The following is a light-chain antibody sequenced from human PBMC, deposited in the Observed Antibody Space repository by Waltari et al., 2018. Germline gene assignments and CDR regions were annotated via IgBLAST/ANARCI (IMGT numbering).Light chain of an antibody. CDR1: ALPTQY. CDR3: QSADSSGTYRV. J-gene: IGLJ2*01. CDR2: KGS. V-gene: IGLV3-25*03. Sequence: SYELTQPPSVSVSPGQTARITCSGDALPTQYAYWYQQKPGQAPVLVIDKGSERPSGIPERFYGSSSGTTGTLTISGVQAEDEADYYCQSADSSGTYRVFGGGTKLTVL.